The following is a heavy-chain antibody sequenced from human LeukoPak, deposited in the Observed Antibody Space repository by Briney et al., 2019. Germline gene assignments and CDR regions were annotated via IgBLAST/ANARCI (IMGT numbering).Heavy chain of an antibody. J-gene: IGHJ4*02. CDR3: ARVPTGWLHRYYFDY. V-gene: IGHV1-69*05. CDR1: GGTFSSYA. CDR2: IIPIFGTA. D-gene: IGHD5-24*01. Sequence: GSSVKVSCKASGGTFSSYAISWVRQAPGQGLEWMGGIIPIFGTANYAQKFQGRVTITTDDSTSTAYMELSSLRSEDTAVYYCARVPTGWLHRYYFDYWGQGTLVTVSS.